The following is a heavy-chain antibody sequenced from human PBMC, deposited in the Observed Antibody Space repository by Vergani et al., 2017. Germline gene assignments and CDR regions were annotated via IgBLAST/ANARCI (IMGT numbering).Heavy chain of an antibody. Sequence: EVQLVESGGGLVQPGGSLRLSCAASGFTFSSYWMSWVRQAPGKGLEWVANIKQDGSEKDSVDSVQGRFTISRDNATNSQYLQMNSLRVEDTAVYYCARGTTYYDVWSGYYPRDAFDIWGQGTMVTVSS. CDR3: ARGTTYYDVWSGYYPRDAFDI. J-gene: IGHJ3*02. CDR2: IKQDGSEK. V-gene: IGHV3-7*01. CDR1: GFTFSSYW. D-gene: IGHD3-3*01.